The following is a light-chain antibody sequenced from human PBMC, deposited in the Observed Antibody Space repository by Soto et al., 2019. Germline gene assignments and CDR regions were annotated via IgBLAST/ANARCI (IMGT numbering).Light chain of an antibody. J-gene: IGKJ2*01. CDR3: QQHNSFPRS. V-gene: IGKV3-11*01. Sequence: EIVLTQSPATLSLSPGERATLSCRASQSVSRHLAWYQQKPGQAPRLLIYDASNRATGIPARFSGSGSGTDFTLTISSLEPEDFAVYYCQQHNSFPRSFGQGTKLEIK. CDR1: QSVSRH. CDR2: DAS.